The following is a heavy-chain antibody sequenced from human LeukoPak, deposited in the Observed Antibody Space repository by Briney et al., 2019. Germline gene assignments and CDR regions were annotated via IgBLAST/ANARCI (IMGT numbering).Heavy chain of an antibody. V-gene: IGHV4-39*07. CDR1: GGSISSSSYY. CDR2: IYYSGST. Sequence: SETLSLTCTVSGGSISSSSYYWGWIRQPPGKGLEWIGSIYYSGSTYYNPSLKSRVTISVDTSKNQFSLKLSSVTAADTAVYYCARAPLGGDYGAKWGQGTLVTVSS. CDR3: ARAPLGGDYGAK. D-gene: IGHD4-17*01. J-gene: IGHJ4*02.